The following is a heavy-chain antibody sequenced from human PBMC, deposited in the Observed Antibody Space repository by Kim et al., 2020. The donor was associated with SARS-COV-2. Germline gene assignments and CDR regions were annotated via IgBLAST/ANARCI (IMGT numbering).Heavy chain of an antibody. CDR2: INHSGST. CDR1: GGSFSGYY. V-gene: IGHV4-34*01. CDR3: ARPRYSGRYGAFDI. J-gene: IGHJ3*02. Sequence: SQTLSLTCAVYGGSFSGYYWSWIRQPPGKGLEWIGEINHSGSTNYNPSLKSRVTISVDTSKNQFSLKLSSVTAADTAVYYCARPRYSGRYGAFDIWGQGTMVTVSS. D-gene: IGHD1-26*01.